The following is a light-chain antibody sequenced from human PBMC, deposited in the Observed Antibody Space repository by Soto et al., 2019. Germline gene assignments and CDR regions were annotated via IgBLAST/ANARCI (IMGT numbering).Light chain of an antibody. CDR2: GVS. CDR1: SSDLGSYNY. Sequence: QSALTQPASVSGSPGQSITLSCTGTSSDLGSYNYVSWYRQHPGKAPKLMIYGVSNRPSGVSNRFSGSKSGNTASLTISGLQAEDEADYYCSSYTSSNTLLFGGGTKLTVL. V-gene: IGLV2-14*03. CDR3: SSYTSSNTLL. J-gene: IGLJ2*01.